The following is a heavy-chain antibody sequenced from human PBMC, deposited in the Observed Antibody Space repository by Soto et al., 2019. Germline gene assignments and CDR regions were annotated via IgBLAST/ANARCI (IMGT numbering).Heavy chain of an antibody. D-gene: IGHD4-4*01. J-gene: IGHJ6*02. CDR3: PRHETVNRAYYYGMDV. Sequence: GESLKISCEGSGYSFTSYWIAWVRQMPGKGLEWMGIIYPGDSETRYSPSFQGHVTISADKSISTAYLQWSSLKASDTAMYYCPRHETVNRAYYYGMDVWGQGTKVTVYS. CDR2: IYPGDSET. V-gene: IGHV5-51*01. CDR1: GYSFTSYW.